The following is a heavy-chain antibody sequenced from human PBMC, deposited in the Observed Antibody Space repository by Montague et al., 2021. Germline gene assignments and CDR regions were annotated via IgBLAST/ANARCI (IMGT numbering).Heavy chain of an antibody. J-gene: IGHJ5*02. D-gene: IGHD3-10*01. CDR2: IYDSETT. V-gene: IGHV4-59*08. CDR3: AKQDYFVSGTSYKGFDP. CDR1: GGSISEFY. Sequence: SETLSLTCTVTGGSISEFYWSWIRQSPEKGLEWIGYIYDSETTNYNPSLKSRVTMSIDTSTNQFSLKLSFVTAADTAVYYCAKQDYFVSGTSYKGFDPWGQGILVTVSS.